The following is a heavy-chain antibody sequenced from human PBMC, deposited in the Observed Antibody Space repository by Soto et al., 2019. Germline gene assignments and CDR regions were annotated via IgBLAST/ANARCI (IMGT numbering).Heavy chain of an antibody. CDR1: GYTFTGYY. CDR3: VTGDHLVR. J-gene: IGHJ4*02. D-gene: IGHD6-6*01. CDR2: INPKTGDT. V-gene: IGHV1-2*02. Sequence: VXSVKVSCNTSGYTFTGYYLNWVRQAPGRGLEWVGWINPKTGDTNNAQKFQGRVTMTTDTSISTGYMELSGLKSDDTAVYYCVTGDHLVRWGQGTRVTVSS.